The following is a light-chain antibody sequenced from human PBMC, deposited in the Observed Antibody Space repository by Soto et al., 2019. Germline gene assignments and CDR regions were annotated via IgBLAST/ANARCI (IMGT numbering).Light chain of an antibody. CDR2: AAS. CDR3: QQSFSTPRT. CDR1: QNIVRH. J-gene: IGKJ1*01. V-gene: IGKV1-39*01. Sequence: DIQMTQIPSSLSASVGDRVTITCRASQNIVRHLNWYQQKPGKAPNLLIYAASSLQSGVPSRFSGSGSGTDFTLTISSLQPEDFATYYCQQSFSTPRTFGQGTRVEIK.